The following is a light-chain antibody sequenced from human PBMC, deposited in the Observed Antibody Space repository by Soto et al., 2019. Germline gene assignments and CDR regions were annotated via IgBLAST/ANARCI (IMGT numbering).Light chain of an antibody. J-gene: IGLJ2*01. CDR3: SSYAGSNNDVV. Sequence: QSVLTQPASVSGSPGHSITISCTGTNSDVGGYSYVSWFQQHPGKAPKLIIYEVSNRPSGVSIRFSGSKSGNTASLTVSGLQAEDEADYYCSSYAGSNNDVVFGGGTKLTVL. CDR2: EVS. V-gene: IGLV2-14*01. CDR1: NSDVGGYSY.